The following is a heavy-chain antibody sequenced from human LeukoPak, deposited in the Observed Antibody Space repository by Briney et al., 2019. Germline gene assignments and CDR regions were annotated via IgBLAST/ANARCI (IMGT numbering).Heavy chain of an antibody. V-gene: IGHV3-23*01. D-gene: IGHD4-17*01. Sequence: GGSLRLSCTASGFTFINYAMTWVRRAPGKGLEWVSAISGNAARTYYTDSVKGRFTISRDNSKNTLYLQMNSLRAEATAIYYCARTYGDYAHLDFWGQGTLVTVSS. CDR1: GFTFINYA. CDR3: ARTYGDYAHLDF. CDR2: ISGNAART. J-gene: IGHJ4*02.